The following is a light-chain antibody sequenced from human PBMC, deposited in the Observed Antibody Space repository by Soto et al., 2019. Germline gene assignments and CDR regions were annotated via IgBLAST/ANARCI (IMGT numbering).Light chain of an antibody. V-gene: IGKV1-39*01. CDR3: QQSYSTPRT. CDR1: QTISNY. J-gene: IGKJ2*02. Sequence: DIQMTQSPSSLSASVGDSVTITCRASQTISNYLNWYQQKPGTAPKLLIYATSSLQSGVPSRFSGSGSGTDFTLTISSLQPEDFATYYCQQSYSTPRTFGQGTKLEIK. CDR2: ATS.